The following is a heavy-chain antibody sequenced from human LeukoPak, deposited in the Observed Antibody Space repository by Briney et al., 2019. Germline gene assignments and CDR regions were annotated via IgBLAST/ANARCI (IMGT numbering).Heavy chain of an antibody. CDR3: ARDLTAYFDY. J-gene: IGHJ4*02. D-gene: IGHD3-16*01. V-gene: IGHV3-66*01. CDR1: GFTVSSNY. CDR2: IYSGGST. Sequence: LPGGSLRLSCAASGFTVSSNYMSWVRQAPGKGLEWVSVIYSGGSTYYADSVKGRFTISGDNSKKTLYLQMNSLRAEDTAVYYCARDLTAYFDYWGQGTLVTVSS.